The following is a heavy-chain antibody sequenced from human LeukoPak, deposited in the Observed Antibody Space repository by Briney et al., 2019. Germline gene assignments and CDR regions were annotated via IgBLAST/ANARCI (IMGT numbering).Heavy chain of an antibody. V-gene: IGHV3-33*06. Sequence: GRSLRLSCAASGFTFRNYAMHWVRQAPGKGLEWVAYIWYDGSNKHYPDSVKGRFTISRDNSKNTVVLQMDSLRAEDTAVYYCAKDGDRQFDLDVWGQGTTVTVSS. J-gene: IGHJ6*02. CDR1: GFTFRNYA. CDR2: IWYDGSNK. D-gene: IGHD3-10*01. CDR3: AKDGDRQFDLDV.